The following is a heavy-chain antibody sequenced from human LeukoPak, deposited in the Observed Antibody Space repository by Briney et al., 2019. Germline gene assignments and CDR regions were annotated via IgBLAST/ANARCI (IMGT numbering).Heavy chain of an antibody. CDR3: ATTYYYDSSGYSAFDY. J-gene: IGHJ4*02. CDR2: IYHSGST. D-gene: IGHD3-22*01. Sequence: SETLSLTCTVSGGSISSYYWSWIRQPPGKGLEWIGYIYHSGSTNYNPSLKSRVTISVDTSKNQFSLKLSSVTAADTAVYYCATTYYYDSSGYSAFDYWGQGTLVTVSS. CDR1: GGSISSYY. V-gene: IGHV4-59*01.